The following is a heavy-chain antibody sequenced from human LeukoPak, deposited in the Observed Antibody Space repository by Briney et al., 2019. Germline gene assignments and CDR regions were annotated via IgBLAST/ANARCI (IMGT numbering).Heavy chain of an antibody. CDR1: SYTFTRYG. CDR3: ARDLKMGYSSGRYSWGTGSSNDY. Sequence: ASVKVSCKASSYTFTRYGISWVRQAPGQGLEGMGWISGSNGNTNYAQKFQGRVSMTADTSTSTAYMELRSLRSDDTAVYYCARDLKMGYSSGRYSWGTGSSNDYWGQGTLVTVSS. CDR2: ISGSNGNT. D-gene: IGHD6-19*01. J-gene: IGHJ4*02. V-gene: IGHV1-18*01.